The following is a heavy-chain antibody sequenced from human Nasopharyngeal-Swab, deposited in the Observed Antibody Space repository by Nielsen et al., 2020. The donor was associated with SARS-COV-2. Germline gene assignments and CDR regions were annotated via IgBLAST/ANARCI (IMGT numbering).Heavy chain of an antibody. J-gene: IGHJ3*02. Sequence: GGSMRLSCAASGFTFDDYAMHWVRPAPGKGLEWVSGLSWNSGSLGYADSVKGRFTISRDNAKNSLYLQMNSLRAEDTALYYCAKDIMVYGDYVGAFDIWGQGTMVTVSS. D-gene: IGHD4-17*01. CDR2: LSWNSGSL. CDR3: AKDIMVYGDYVGAFDI. CDR1: GFTFDDYA. V-gene: IGHV3-9*01.